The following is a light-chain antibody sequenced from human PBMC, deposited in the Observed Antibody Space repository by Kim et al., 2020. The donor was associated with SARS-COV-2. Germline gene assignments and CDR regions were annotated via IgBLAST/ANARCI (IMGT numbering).Light chain of an antibody. J-gene: IGLJ2*01. CDR2: DTG. CDR3: LLSYSDSRV. V-gene: IGLV7-46*01. Sequence: PGVTVTLTRCSSTGPVTSRHFPYWFQQKAGQAPRTLIYDTGNRHSWTPARFSGSLLGGKAALTLSAAQPEDEADYYCLLSYSDSRVFGGGTQLTVL. CDR1: TGPVTSRHF.